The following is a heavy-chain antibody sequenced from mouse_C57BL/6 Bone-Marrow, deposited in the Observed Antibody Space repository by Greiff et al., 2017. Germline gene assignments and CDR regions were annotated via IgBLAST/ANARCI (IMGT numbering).Heavy chain of an antibody. D-gene: IGHD1-1*01. CDR3: ASYGSSPTWFAY. CDR1: GYTFTSYW. CDR2: IYPGSGST. V-gene: IGHV1-55*01. J-gene: IGHJ3*01. Sequence: VQLQQPGAELVKPGASVKMSCKASGYTFTSYWITWVKQRPGQGLEWIGDIYPGSGSTNYNEKFKSKATLTVDTSSSTAYMPLSSLTSEDSSVYYCASYGSSPTWFAYWGQGTLVTVSA.